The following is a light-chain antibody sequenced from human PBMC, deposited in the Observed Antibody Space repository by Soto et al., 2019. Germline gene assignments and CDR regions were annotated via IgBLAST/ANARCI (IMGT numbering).Light chain of an antibody. CDR3: QSYDSAWV. Sequence: QSVLTQPPSVSGAPGQRVTISCIGSASNIGAGYDVHWYQQLPGTAPKLLIFGNSNRPSGVPDRFSGSKSGTSASLAITGLQADDEADYYCQSYDSAWVFGGGTQLTVL. CDR1: ASNIGAGYD. J-gene: IGLJ3*02. V-gene: IGLV1-40*01. CDR2: GNS.